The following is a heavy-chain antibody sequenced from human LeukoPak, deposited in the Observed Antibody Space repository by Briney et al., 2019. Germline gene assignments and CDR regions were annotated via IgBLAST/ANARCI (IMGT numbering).Heavy chain of an antibody. J-gene: IGHJ3*02. CDR1: GFTFSGYW. V-gene: IGHV3-7*01. Sequence: PGGSLRLSCAASGFTFSGYWMSWVRQAPGKGLEWVANIKQDGSETYYVDSVKGRFTISRDNAKNSLYLQMNSLRAEDTAVYYCARDDTWSIAVAGNDAFDIWGQGTMVTVSP. D-gene: IGHD6-19*01. CDR3: ARDDTWSIAVAGNDAFDI. CDR2: IKQDGSET.